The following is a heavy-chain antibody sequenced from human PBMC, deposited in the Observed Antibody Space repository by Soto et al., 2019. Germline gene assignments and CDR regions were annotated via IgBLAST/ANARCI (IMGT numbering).Heavy chain of an antibody. CDR1: GFTFSNAW. CDR3: TTQSGYDAFDI. CDR2: IKSKTDGGTT. V-gene: IGHV3-15*01. J-gene: IGHJ3*02. Sequence: GESLKISCAASGFTFSNAWMSWVRQAPGKGLEWVGRIKSKTDGGTTDYAAPVKGRFTISRDDSKNTLYLQMNSLKTEDTAVYYCTTQSGYDAFDIWGQGTMVTVSS. D-gene: IGHD3-3*01.